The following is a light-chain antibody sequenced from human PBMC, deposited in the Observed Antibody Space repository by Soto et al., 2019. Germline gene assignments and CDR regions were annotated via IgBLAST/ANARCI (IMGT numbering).Light chain of an antibody. V-gene: IGKV3-11*01. J-gene: IGKJ2*01. CDR1: HSVSSY. CDR3: HQRYSWPHT. Sequence: EIILTQSPATLSLSPGERATLSCRASHSVSSYLAWYQEKPGQPPMLLISEASNRATGIPARFSSSGSGTDFTLTISSLEPEDFAVYFCHQRYSWPHTFGQGTKLEI. CDR2: EAS.